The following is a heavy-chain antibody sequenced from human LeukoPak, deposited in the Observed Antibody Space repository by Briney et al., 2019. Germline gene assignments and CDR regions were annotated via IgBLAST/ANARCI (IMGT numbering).Heavy chain of an antibody. J-gene: IGHJ3*02. CDR2: ISSSGGST. CDR1: GFTFSSYA. V-gene: IGHV3-23*01. Sequence: GGSLRLSCAASGFTFSSYAMTWVRQAPGKGLEWVSSISSSGGSTYYADSVRGRFTISRDNSKNTLYLQMNSLRAEDTAVYYCARDESIAALYAFDIWGQGTMVTVSS. CDR3: ARDESIAALYAFDI. D-gene: IGHD6-6*01.